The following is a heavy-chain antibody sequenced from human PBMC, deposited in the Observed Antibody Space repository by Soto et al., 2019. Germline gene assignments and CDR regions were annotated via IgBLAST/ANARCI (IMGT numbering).Heavy chain of an antibody. CDR1: CGSLSSYY. CDR3: ARPRQQLVSGQRMNDAFDI. V-gene: IGHV4-59*08. Sequence: PSETLSLTCTVSCGSLSSYYWSWIRQPPGKGLEWIGYIYYSGSTNYTPSLKSRVTISVDTSKNQFSLKLSSVTAADTAVYYCARPRQQLVSGQRMNDAFDIWGQGTMVTVSS. J-gene: IGHJ3*02. CDR2: IYYSGST. D-gene: IGHD6-13*01.